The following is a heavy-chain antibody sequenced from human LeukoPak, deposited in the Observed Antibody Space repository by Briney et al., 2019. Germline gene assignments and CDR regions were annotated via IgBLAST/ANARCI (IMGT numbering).Heavy chain of an antibody. D-gene: IGHD6-19*01. CDR3: ARLKETSGSYTWFDP. V-gene: IGHV5-51*01. CDR1: GYPFGNYW. J-gene: IGHJ5*02. Sequence: GESLKISCKGSGYPFGNYWIGWVCQMPGKGLEWMGITNPHDSDTRYSPSFQGQVTISADKSINTAYLQWTSLKASDTALYYCARLKETSGSYTWFDPWGQGTLVAVSS. CDR2: TNPHDSDT.